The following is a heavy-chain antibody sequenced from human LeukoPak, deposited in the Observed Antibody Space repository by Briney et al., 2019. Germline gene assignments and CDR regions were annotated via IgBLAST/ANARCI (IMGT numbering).Heavy chain of an antibody. CDR3: AREWYFDWLDY. CDR1: GFIFSDYY. J-gene: IGHJ4*02. D-gene: IGHD3-9*01. Sequence: PGGSLRLSCAASGFIFSDYYMSWICQAPGKGLEFVSNISRSSSFTNYADSVKGRFTISRGNAKNSLYLQMNSLRAEDTAVYYCAREWYFDWLDYWGQGTLVTVSS. CDR2: ISRSSSFT. V-gene: IGHV3-11*06.